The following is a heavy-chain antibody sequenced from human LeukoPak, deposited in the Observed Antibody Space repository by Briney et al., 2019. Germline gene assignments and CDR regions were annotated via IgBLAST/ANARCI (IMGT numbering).Heavy chain of an antibody. J-gene: IGHJ4*02. D-gene: IGHD3-22*01. CDR1: GYTFTSYD. Sequence: ASVKVSCRASGYTFTSYDINWVRQATGQGLEWMGWMNPNSGNTGYAQKFQGRVTITRNTSISTAYMELSSLRSEDTAVYYCARDPAIYYESDYYFDNWGQGTLVTVSS. CDR2: MNPNSGNT. V-gene: IGHV1-8*03. CDR3: ARDPAIYYESDYYFDN.